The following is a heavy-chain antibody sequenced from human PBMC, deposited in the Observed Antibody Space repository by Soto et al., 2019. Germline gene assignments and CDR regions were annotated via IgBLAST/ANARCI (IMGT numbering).Heavy chain of an antibody. CDR3: AIMVRGSTVGYSYYMDV. V-gene: IGHV1-18*01. Sequence: QVQLVQSGAEVKKPGASVKVSCKTSGYTFTSHGISWVRQAPGQGLEWMGWISPYNGDTNYAQKLQGRVSVTTDSSTRTAYMELRSLRSEDTPVYYCAIMVRGSTVGYSYYMDVWGKGTTVTVSS. J-gene: IGHJ6*03. CDR1: GYTFTSHG. CDR2: ISPYNGDT. D-gene: IGHD3-10*01.